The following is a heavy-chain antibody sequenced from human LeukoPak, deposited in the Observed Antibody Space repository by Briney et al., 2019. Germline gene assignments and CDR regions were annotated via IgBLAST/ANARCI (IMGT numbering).Heavy chain of an antibody. D-gene: IGHD3-10*01. CDR3: ARVEVLLWFGELSHAFDI. CDR1: GGSISSYY. J-gene: IGHJ3*02. Sequence: SETLSLTCTVSGGSISSYYWSWIRQPPGKGLEWIGYIYYSGSTNYNPSLKSRVTISVDTSKNQFSLKLSSVTAADTAVYYCARVEVLLWFGELSHAFDIWGQGTMVTVSS. CDR2: IYYSGST. V-gene: IGHV4-59*01.